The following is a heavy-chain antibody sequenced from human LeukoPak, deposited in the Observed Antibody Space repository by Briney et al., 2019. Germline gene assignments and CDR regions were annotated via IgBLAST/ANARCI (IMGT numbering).Heavy chain of an antibody. CDR3: ARGLASGYPPIPFDY. Sequence: SETLSLTCAVYGESFSGYYWTWIRQPPGTGLEWIGEIIDSGSTNYNSSLKSRVTISVDTSKNQFSLNLSSVTAADTAVYYCARGLASGYPPIPFDYWGQGTLVTVSS. CDR1: GESFSGYY. D-gene: IGHD3-3*01. V-gene: IGHV4-34*12. CDR2: IIDSGST. J-gene: IGHJ4*02.